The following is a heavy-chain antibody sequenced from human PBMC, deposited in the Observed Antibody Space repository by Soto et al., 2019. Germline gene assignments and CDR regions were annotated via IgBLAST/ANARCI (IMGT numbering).Heavy chain of an antibody. CDR1: GFTFSSYA. J-gene: IGHJ6*02. D-gene: IGHD4-4*01. Sequence: QVQLVESGGGVVQPGRSLRLSCAASGFTFSSYALHWVRQAPGRGLEWVALISFDGSNKYYADSVKGRFTISRDNSKNTLYLQMNSLRAEDTAVYYCAKDLTTVTGGGNYYYYGMDVWGQGTTVTVSS. CDR2: ISFDGSNK. CDR3: AKDLTTVTGGGNYYYYGMDV. V-gene: IGHV3-30*04.